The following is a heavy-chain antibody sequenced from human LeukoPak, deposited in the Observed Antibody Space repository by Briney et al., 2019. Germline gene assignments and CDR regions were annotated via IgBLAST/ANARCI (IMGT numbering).Heavy chain of an antibody. CDR3: ARGATRLVGDFWSGYYGY. Sequence: SETLSLTCTVSGGSISSSSYYWGWIRQPPGKGLEWIGSIYYSGSTYYNPSLKSRVTISVDTSKNQFSLKLSSVTAADTAVYYCARGATRLVGDFWSGYYGYWGQGTLVTVSS. D-gene: IGHD3-3*01. CDR1: GGSISSSSYY. CDR2: IYYSGST. V-gene: IGHV4-39*01. J-gene: IGHJ4*02.